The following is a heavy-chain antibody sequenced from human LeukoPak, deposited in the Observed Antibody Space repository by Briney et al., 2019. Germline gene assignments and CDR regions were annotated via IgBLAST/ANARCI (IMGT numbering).Heavy chain of an antibody. J-gene: IGHJ6*03. CDR2: IIPIFGTA. CDR3: ASTPNYYYYYMDV. CDR1: GGTFISYA. Sequence: SVTVSCKASGGTFISYAISWVRHAPGQGLEWMGRIIPIFGTANYAQKFQGRVTITTDESTSTAYMELSSLRSEDTAVYYCASTPNYYYYYMDVWGKGTTVTVSS. V-gene: IGHV1-69*05.